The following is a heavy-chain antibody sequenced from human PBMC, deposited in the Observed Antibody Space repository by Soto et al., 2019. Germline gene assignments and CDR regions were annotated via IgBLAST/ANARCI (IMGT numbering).Heavy chain of an antibody. CDR3: ARYALSAGRVYYYYGMDV. V-gene: IGHV3-53*01. CDR1: WFTVISNY. D-gene: IGHD1-26*01. J-gene: IGHJ6*02. CDR2: IYSGCIT. Sequence: TGGSLILSVAASWFTVISNYMIWVRQSPGKGLECVSVIYSGCITYYADSVKGRFTISRDNSKNTLYLQMNSLRAEDTAVYYCARYALSAGRVYYYYGMDVWGQGTTVTVSS.